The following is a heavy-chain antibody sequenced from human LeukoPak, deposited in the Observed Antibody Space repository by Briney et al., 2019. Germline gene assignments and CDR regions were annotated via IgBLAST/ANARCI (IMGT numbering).Heavy chain of an antibody. CDR1: GFTFSSYG. V-gene: IGHV3-33*06. CDR2: IWYDGSNK. CDR3: AKADGYSYGQYYYYYYYMDV. D-gene: IGHD5-18*01. J-gene: IGHJ6*03. Sequence: GGSLRLSCAASGFTFSSYGMHWVRQAPGKGLEWVAVIWYDGSNKYYADSVKGRFTISRDNSKNTLYLQMNSLRAEDTAVYYCAKADGYSYGQYYYYYYYMDVWGKGTTVTVSS.